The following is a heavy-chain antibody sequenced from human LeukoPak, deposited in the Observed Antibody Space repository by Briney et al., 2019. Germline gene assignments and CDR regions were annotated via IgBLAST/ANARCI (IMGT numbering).Heavy chain of an antibody. J-gene: IGHJ3*02. D-gene: IGHD3-3*01. V-gene: IGHV4-61*08. CDR1: GGSISSGDYY. CDR3: ATTLRFLEWHDAFDI. Sequence: SETLSLTCTVSGGSISSGDYYWSWIRQPPGKGLEWIGYIYYSGSTYYNPSLKSRVTISVDTSKNQFSLKLSSVTAADTAVYYCATTLRFLEWHDAFDIWGQGTMVTVSS. CDR2: IYYSGST.